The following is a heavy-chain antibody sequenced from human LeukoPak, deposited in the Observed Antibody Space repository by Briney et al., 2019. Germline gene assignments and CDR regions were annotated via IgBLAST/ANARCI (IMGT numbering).Heavy chain of an antibody. Sequence: GGSLRLSCAASGCTFSSYSMNWVRQAPGKGLEWVSSISSSSSYIYYADSVKGRFTISRDNAKNSLYLQMNSLRAEDTAVYYCARLELYGYNYTPDFDYWGQGTLVTVSS. CDR3: ARLELYGYNYTPDFDY. D-gene: IGHD5-24*01. CDR1: GCTFSSYS. V-gene: IGHV3-21*01. J-gene: IGHJ4*02. CDR2: ISSSSSYI.